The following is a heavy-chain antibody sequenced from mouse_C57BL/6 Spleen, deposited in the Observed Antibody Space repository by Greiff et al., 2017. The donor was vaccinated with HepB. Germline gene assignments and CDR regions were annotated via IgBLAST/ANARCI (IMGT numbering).Heavy chain of an antibody. J-gene: IGHJ4*01. CDR1: GFTFSDYY. V-gene: IGHV5-16*01. CDR2: INYDGSST. D-gene: IGHD2-1*01. CDR3: ASYGNYYAMDY. Sequence: EVKLVESEGGLVQPGRSMKLSCTASGFTFSDYYMAWVRQVPEKGLEWVANINYDGSSTYYLDSLKSRFIISRDNAKNILYLQMSSLKSEDTATYYCASYGNYYAMDYWGQGTSVTVSS.